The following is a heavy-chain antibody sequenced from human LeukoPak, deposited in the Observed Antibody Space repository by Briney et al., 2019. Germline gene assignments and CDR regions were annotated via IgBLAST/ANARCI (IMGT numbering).Heavy chain of an antibody. D-gene: IGHD3-16*01. CDR3: ARDTSEGDYAWWFDP. J-gene: IGHJ5*02. CDR2: INPRGTAT. V-gene: IGHV1-46*01. CDR1: GGTFSSYA. Sequence: ASVKVSCKASGGTFSSYAISWVRQAPGQGLEWMGLINPRGTATRYAESFQGRLTLTRDLSTSTDYMELSSLRSDDTAVYFCARDTSEGDYAWWFDPWGQGTLVTAAS.